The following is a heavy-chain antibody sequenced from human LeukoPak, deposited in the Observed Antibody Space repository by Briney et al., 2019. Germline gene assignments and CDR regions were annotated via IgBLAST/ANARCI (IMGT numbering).Heavy chain of an antibody. CDR2: IWYDGSNK. CDR1: GFTFSSYG. D-gene: IGHD4-23*01. J-gene: IGHJ4*02. CDR3: ARGAAYGGKESDY. V-gene: IGHV3-33*08. Sequence: AGRSLRLSCAASGFTFSSYGMHWVRQAPGKGLEWVAVIWYDGSNKYYADSVKGRFTISRDNSKNTLYLQMNSLRAEDTAVYYCARGAAYGGKESDYWGQGTLVTVSS.